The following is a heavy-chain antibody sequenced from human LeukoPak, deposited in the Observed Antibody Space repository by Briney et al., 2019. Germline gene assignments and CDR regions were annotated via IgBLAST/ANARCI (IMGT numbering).Heavy chain of an antibody. CDR2: IYHSGSN. CDR1: GGSISSSNW. D-gene: IGHD2-21*02. CDR3: ARVHPFCGGDCYAFDI. V-gene: IGHV4-4*02. J-gene: IGHJ3*02. Sequence: SGTLSLTCAVSGGSISSSNWWSWVRQPPGKGLEWIGGIYHSGSNNYNPSLKRRVTISVDKSKNQFSLKLNSVTAADTTVYYCARVHPFCGGDCYAFDIWGQGTMVTVSS.